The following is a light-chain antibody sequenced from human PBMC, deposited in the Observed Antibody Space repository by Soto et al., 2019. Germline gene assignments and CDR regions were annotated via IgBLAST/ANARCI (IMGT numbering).Light chain of an antibody. V-gene: IGKV1-39*01. CDR1: QGIYTY. J-gene: IGKJ4*01. CDR2: AAS. Sequence: DIQMTQSPSSLSASVGDRVTITCRATQGIYTYLGWYQQKPGKAPKLLISAASSLESGVPSRFSGSGSGTDFRLTTSSLTTQEFATYYCQQTYSTKLTFGRGTNVEI. CDR3: QQTYSTKLT.